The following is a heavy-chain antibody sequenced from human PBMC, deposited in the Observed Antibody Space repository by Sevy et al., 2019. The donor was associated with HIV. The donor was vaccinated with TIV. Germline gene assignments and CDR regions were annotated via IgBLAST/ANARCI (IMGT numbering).Heavy chain of an antibody. D-gene: IGHD3-10*01. CDR2: IYYSGST. CDR3: ARQSCELLFLWFDP. V-gene: IGHV4-39*01. CDR1: GGSISSSSYY. Sequence: SETLSLTCTVSGGSISSSSYYWGWIRQPPGKGLEWIGSIYYSGSTYYNPSLKSRFTISVGTSKSQVSSRLSSVTAADTAVYYCARQSCELLFLWFDPWGQGTLVTVFS. J-gene: IGHJ5*02.